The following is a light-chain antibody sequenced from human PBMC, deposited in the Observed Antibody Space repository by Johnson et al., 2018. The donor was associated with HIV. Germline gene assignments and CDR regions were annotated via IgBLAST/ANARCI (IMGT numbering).Light chain of an antibody. V-gene: IGLV1-51*02. CDR3: GIWDASLSPLYV. CDR1: VSNIESYF. Sequence: QSILTQPLSVSAAPGQTVNISCSGNVSNIESYFVSWYQQLPGAAPTLLIYEDNKRPSGIPDRFSGSKSGATATLGITGLQTGDEADYYCGIWDASLSPLYVFGTGTTITVL. CDR2: EDN. J-gene: IGLJ1*01.